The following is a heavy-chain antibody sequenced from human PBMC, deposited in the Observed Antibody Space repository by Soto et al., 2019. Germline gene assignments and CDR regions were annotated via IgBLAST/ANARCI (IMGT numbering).Heavy chain of an antibody. D-gene: IGHD2-15*01. CDR1: GDSVSRNSAA. CDR3: ARYTSSWYLEY. J-gene: IGHJ4*02. V-gene: IGHV6-1*01. Sequence: STTLSLTCAISGDSVSRNSAAWNWIRQSPSVGLEWLGRTYYRSKWYADYALSVRSRITIIPDTSKNQFSLHLNSVTPEDTAVYYCARYTSSWYLEYWGQGTLVTVSS. CDR2: TYYRSKWYA.